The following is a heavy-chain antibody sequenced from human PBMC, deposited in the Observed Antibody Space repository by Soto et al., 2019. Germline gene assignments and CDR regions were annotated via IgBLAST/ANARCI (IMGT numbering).Heavy chain of an antibody. V-gene: IGHV3-23*01. D-gene: IGHD3-10*01. J-gene: IGHJ4*02. CDR1: GFTFSSYA. CDR3: AKAKMAKIGSPPDFDY. CDR2: ISGSGGST. Sequence: GSLRLSCAASGFTFSSYAMSWVRQAPGKGLEWVSAISGSGGSTYYADSVKGRFTISRDNSKNTLYLQMNSLRAEDTAVYYCAKAKMAKIGSPPDFDYWGQGTLVTVSS.